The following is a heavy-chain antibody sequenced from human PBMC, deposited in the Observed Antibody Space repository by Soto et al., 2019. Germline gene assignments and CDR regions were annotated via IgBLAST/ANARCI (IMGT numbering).Heavy chain of an antibody. D-gene: IGHD3-10*01. Sequence: EVQLVESGGGLVQPGGSLRLSCAASGFTFSSYSMNWVRQAPGKGLEWVSYISSSSSTIHYAASVKGRFTISRDNAKNALDLQINSLRADDTAVYYCPLFLWLGPPYAYWGQGALVTVSS. CDR1: GFTFSSYS. CDR3: PLFLWLGPPYAY. J-gene: IGHJ4*02. V-gene: IGHV3-48*01. CDR2: ISSSSSTI.